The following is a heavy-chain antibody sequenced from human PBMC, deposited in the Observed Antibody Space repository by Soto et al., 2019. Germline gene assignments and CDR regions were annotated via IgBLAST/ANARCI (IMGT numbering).Heavy chain of an antibody. CDR1: GFTFSRYW. J-gene: IGHJ6*02. V-gene: IGHV3-74*01. CDR3: ARVDRAMAGLQNPDYYGMDV. D-gene: IGHD4-4*01. Sequence: EVQLVESGGGLVQPGGSLRLSCAASGFTFSRYWMHWVRQAPGKGLVWVSRINSDGSSTSYADSVKGRFTISRDNAKNTLYLQMNSLRAEDTAVYYCARVDRAMAGLQNPDYYGMDVWGQGTTVTVSS. CDR2: INSDGSST.